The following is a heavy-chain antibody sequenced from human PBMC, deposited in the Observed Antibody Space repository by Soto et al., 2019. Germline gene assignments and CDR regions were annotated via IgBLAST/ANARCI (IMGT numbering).Heavy chain of an antibody. D-gene: IGHD6-19*01. V-gene: IGHV1-18*01. CDR3: ARDLVVAGTCYFDY. Sequence: APVKVSCKASCYTLSRYGNSWGGQAPGQGLEWMGWISAYNGNTNYAQKLQGRVTMTTDTSTSTAYMELRSLRSDDTAVYYCARDLVVAGTCYFDYWGQGTLVTVSS. CDR2: ISAYNGNT. CDR1: CYTLSRYG. J-gene: IGHJ4*02.